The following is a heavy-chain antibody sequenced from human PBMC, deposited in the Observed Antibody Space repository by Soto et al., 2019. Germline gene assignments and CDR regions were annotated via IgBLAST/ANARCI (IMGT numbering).Heavy chain of an antibody. J-gene: IGHJ4*02. CDR1: GFTFSSYA. D-gene: IGHD4-4*01. V-gene: IGHV3-30-3*01. CDR2: ISYDGSNK. CDR3: ARTTYSNYEWSY. Sequence: PGGSLRLSCAASGFTFSSYAMHWVRRAPGKGLEWVAVISYDGSNKYYADSVKGRFTISRDNSKNTLYLQINSLRAEDTAVYYCARTTYSNYEWSYRGQGTLDTVSS.